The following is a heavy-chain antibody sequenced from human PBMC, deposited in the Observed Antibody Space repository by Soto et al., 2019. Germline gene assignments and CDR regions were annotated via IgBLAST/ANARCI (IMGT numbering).Heavy chain of an antibody. CDR2: ISPFNANT. CDR3: TRGRKVNDY. Sequence: QVQLVQSGGVVKKPGASVKVSCKASGYTFSSYGISWVRQAPGQGLEGMGWISPFNANTNYAQNYQGRVTMTTDTSTSTAYMELRSLRSDDSAMYYCTRGRKVNDYWGQGTLVTVSS. D-gene: IGHD3-22*01. CDR1: GYTFSSYG. J-gene: IGHJ4*02. V-gene: IGHV1-18*01.